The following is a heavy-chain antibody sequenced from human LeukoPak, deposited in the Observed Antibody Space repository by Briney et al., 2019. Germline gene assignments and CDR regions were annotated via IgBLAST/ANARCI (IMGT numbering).Heavy chain of an antibody. CDR2: ISSSSSYI. D-gene: IGHD5-12*01. CDR3: ARAGYSGYGDY. J-gene: IGHJ4*02. CDR1: GFTFSSYS. V-gene: IGHV3-21*01. Sequence: GGSLRLSCAASGFTFSSYSMNWVRQAPGKGLEWASSISSSSSYIYYAGSVKGRFTISRDNAKNSLYLQMNSLRAEDTAVYYCARAGYSGYGDYWGQGTLVTVSS.